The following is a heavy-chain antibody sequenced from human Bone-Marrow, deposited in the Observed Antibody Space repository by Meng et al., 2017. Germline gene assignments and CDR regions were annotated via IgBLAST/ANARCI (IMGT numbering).Heavy chain of an antibody. V-gene: IGHV1-69*05. CDR2: IIPIFGTA. D-gene: IGHD3-10*01. J-gene: IGHJ4*02. CDR1: GGTFSSYA. Sequence: SVKVSCKASGGTFSSYAISWVRQAPGQGLEWMGGIIPIFGTANHAQKFQGRVTITTDESTSTAYMELSSLRSEDTAVYYCARASITMVRGVIIISSFDYWGQGTLVTVSS. CDR3: ARASITMVRGVIIISSFDY.